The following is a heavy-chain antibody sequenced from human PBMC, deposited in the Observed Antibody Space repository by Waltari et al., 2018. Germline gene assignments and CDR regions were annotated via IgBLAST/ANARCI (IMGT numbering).Heavy chain of an antibody. CDR2: IYHSGST. Sequence: QVQLQESGPGLVKPSETLSLTCAVSGYSISSGYYWGWIRQTPGKGLEWIGSIYHSGSTYYNPSLKSRVTISVDTSKNQFSLKLSSVTATDTAVYYCARDLYGDYAWYFDLWGRGTLVTVSS. CDR3: ARDLYGDYAWYFDL. CDR1: GYSISSGYY. V-gene: IGHV4-38-2*02. J-gene: IGHJ2*01. D-gene: IGHD4-17*01.